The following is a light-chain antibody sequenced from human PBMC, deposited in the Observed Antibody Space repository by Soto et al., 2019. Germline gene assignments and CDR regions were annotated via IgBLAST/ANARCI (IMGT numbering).Light chain of an antibody. J-gene: IGLJ1*01. CDR3: ASYAGGKNFYV. Sequence: QSALTQPASVSGSPGQSITISCTGTNSDIGGYNYVSWYQHHPGKAPKLIIYEVTKRPSGVPDRFSGSKSGNTASLTVSGLQAEDEADYHCASYAGGKNFYVFGTGTKLTVL. CDR2: EVT. CDR1: NSDIGGYNY. V-gene: IGLV2-8*01.